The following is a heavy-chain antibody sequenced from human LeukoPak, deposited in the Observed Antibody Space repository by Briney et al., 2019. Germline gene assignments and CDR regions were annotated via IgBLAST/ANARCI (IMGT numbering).Heavy chain of an antibody. J-gene: IGHJ4*02. CDR1: GGSISSSSYY. CDR2: VYYTGAS. Sequence: SETLSLTCTVSGGSISSSSYYWGWIRQPPGKGLEWIGSVYYTGASYYNPSLKSRVTISIDTSKKHFSLKLTSVTAADTAVYYCARGAPPQNRGQGTLVTVSS. V-gene: IGHV4-39*07. CDR3: ARGAPPQN.